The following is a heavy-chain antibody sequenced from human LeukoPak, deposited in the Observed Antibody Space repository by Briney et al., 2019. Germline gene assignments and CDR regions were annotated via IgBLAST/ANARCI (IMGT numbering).Heavy chain of an antibody. J-gene: IGHJ5*02. CDR1: GSTFSDYS. Sequence: GGSLRLSCATSGSTFSDYSMTWVRQAPGKGLEWVSSITSTSSHINYADSVRGRFTISRDNAKNALFLQMTSLTDEDTALYYCARARLGYYDEYFDPWGQGTQVTVSS. CDR3: ARARLGYYDEYFDP. D-gene: IGHD3-16*01. V-gene: IGHV3-21*01. CDR2: ITSTSSHI.